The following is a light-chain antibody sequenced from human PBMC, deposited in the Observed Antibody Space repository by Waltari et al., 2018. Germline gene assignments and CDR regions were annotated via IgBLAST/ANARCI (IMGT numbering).Light chain of an antibody. CDR2: DKN. J-gene: IGLJ2*01. CDR1: SLRSYY. CDR3: HSRDASGVAGS. V-gene: IGLV3-19*01. Sequence: SSELTQAPAVSVAMGQTGRSTCQGDSLRSYYASWYQQRPGQAPILVIYDKNNRPSGVPDRFSGSSSHNTGSLTITGAQAEDEASYYCHSRDASGVAGSFGGGTKLTVL.